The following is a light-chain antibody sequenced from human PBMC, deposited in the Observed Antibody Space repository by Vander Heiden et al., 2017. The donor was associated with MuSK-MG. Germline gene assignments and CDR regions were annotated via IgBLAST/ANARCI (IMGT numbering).Light chain of an antibody. CDR1: SSDVGGYDY. Sequence: QSALTQPRSVSGSPGQSVTISCTGTSSDVGGYDYVSWYQQHPGKAPKLMIYDVNKRPSGVPDRFSGSKSGNTASLTISGLQTDDEADYYCSSYAGSYTSVVLGGGTKLTVL. CDR3: SSYAGSYTSVV. V-gene: IGLV2-11*01. CDR2: DVN. J-gene: IGLJ2*01.